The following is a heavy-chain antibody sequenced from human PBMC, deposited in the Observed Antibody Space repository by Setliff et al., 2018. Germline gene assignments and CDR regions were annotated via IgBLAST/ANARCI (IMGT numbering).Heavy chain of an antibody. D-gene: IGHD2-8*01. CDR3: SRLVRYCSKTTCQTASGAEL. CDR2: ISAYTGNT. J-gene: IGHJ4*02. V-gene: IGHV1-18*01. CDR1: GYTFSHSG. Sequence: GASVKVSCKASGYTFSHSGITWVRQAPGQGLEWMGWISAYTGNTNYAPKLQGRVTMTTDASTSTAYMELRGLTSDDTAVYYCSRLVRYCSKTTCQTASGAELWGLGTLVTVSS.